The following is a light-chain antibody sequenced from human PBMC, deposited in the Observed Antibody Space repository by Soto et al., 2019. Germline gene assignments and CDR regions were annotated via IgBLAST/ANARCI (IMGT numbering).Light chain of an antibody. CDR2: AAS. CDR1: QSVNSN. V-gene: IGKV3-15*01. Sequence: EIVMTQSPSTLSVSPGERATLSCRASQSVNSNLAWYQQKPGQAPRLLIYAASTRATGVPARFSGSGSGTEFTLTISSLQSEDFALYYCQQYDHWPPATFGQGTKVDIK. CDR3: QQYDHWPPAT. J-gene: IGKJ1*01.